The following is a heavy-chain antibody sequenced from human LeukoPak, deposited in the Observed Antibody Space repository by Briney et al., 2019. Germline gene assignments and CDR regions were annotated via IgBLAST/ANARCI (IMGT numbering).Heavy chain of an antibody. Sequence: GGSLRLSCAASGFTFSSYAMSWVRQAPGKGLEWVSAISGSGGSTYYADSVKGRFTISRDNSKNTLYLQMNSLRAEDTAVYYCAKPAYYYDSSGHTTPLDSSSGDYWGQGTLVTVSS. V-gene: IGHV3-23*01. D-gene: IGHD3-22*01. CDR2: ISGSGGST. CDR3: AKPAYYYDSSGHTTPLDSSSGDY. J-gene: IGHJ4*02. CDR1: GFTFSSYA.